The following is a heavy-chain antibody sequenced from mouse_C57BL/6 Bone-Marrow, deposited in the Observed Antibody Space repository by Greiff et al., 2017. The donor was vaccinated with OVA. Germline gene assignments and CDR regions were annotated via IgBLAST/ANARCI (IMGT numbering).Heavy chain of an antibody. CDR3: ARSDYYGSRPYFDD. Sequence: QVTLKVSGPGILQSSQTLSLTCSFSGFSLSTSGMGVSWIRQPSGQGLEWLAHIYWDDDKRYNPSLKSRLTISKDTSRNQVFLKITSVDTADTATYDCARSDYYGSRPYFDDWGTGTTVTVSS. CDR1: GFSLSTSGMG. J-gene: IGHJ1*03. CDR2: IYWDDDK. V-gene: IGHV8-12*01. D-gene: IGHD1-1*01.